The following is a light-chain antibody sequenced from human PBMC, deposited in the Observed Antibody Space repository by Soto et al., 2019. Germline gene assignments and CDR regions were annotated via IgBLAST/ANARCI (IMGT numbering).Light chain of an antibody. CDR1: SNDVGTYNL. V-gene: IGLV2-23*02. J-gene: IGLJ3*02. CDR3: CSYASSSSWV. Sequence: QSALTQPASVSGPPGQSITISCTGTSNDVGTYNLVSWYQQHPGKAPKLMIYEVGKRPSGVSDRFSGSKSDNTASLTISGLLAEDEADYYCCSYASSSSWVFGGGTKLTVL. CDR2: EVG.